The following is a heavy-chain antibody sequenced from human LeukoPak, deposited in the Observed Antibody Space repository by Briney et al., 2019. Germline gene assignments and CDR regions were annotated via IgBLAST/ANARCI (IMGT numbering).Heavy chain of an antibody. CDR3: ARRFDY. V-gene: IGHV4-34*01. CDR1: GGSFSGYY. CDR2: INHSGST. J-gene: IGHJ4*02. Sequence: SETLSLTCAVYGGSFSGYYWSWIRQPPGKGLEWIGEINHSGSTNYNPSLKSRVTISVDTSKNQFSLKLSSVTAADTAVYYCARRFDYWGQGTLVTLSS.